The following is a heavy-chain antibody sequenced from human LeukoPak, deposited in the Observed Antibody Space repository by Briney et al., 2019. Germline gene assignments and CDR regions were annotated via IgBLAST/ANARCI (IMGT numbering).Heavy chain of an antibody. J-gene: IGHJ6*03. V-gene: IGHV3-7*01. CDR1: GFTFSSYW. CDR2: IKQDGSEK. D-gene: IGHD3-10*01. Sequence: PGGSLRLSCAASGFTFSSYWMSWVRQAPGKGLEWVANIKQDGSEKYYVDSVKGRFTISRDNAKNSLYLQMNSLRAEDTAVYYCARAMVRGVYYYYYMDVWGKGTTVTVSS. CDR3: ARAMVRGVYYYYYMDV.